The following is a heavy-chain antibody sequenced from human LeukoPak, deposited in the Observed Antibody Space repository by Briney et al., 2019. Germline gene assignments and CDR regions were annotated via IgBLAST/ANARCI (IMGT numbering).Heavy chain of an antibody. CDR2: SSSSSSYI. J-gene: IGHJ4*02. CDR3: ARESDGDGYNSFDY. CDR1: GFTFSSYS. D-gene: IGHD5-24*01. V-gene: IGHV3-21*01. Sequence: GGSLRLSCAASGFTFSSYSMNWVRQAPGKGLEWVSSSSSSSSYIYYADSVKGRFTISRDNAKNSLYLQMNSLRAEDTAVYYCARESDGDGYNSFDYWGQGTLVTVSS.